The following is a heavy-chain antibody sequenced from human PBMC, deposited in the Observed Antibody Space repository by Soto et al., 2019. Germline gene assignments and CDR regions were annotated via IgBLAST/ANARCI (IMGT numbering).Heavy chain of an antibody. CDR2: FNPTGDTA. Sequence: ASVKVSCKVSGYTFTSYYIHWVRQAPGQGLEWMGIFNPTGDTASYAQKLQGRVTMTRDTSTGTAYMELGSLRSEDTAVYYCARGGRIVDTGIGYYYYHAMDVWGQGTTVTVSS. J-gene: IGHJ6*02. D-gene: IGHD5-18*01. CDR3: ARGGRIVDTGIGYYYYHAMDV. CDR1: GYTFTSYY. V-gene: IGHV1-46*01.